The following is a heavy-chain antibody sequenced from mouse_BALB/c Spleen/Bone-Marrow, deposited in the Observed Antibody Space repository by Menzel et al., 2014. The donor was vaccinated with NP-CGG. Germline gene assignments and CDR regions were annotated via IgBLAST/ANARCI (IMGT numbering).Heavy chain of an antibody. V-gene: IGHV1-82*01. Sequence: VQLQQSGPKLVKPGASVKISCKASGYAFSSSWMNWVKQRPGQGLEWIGRIYPGDGDTNYNGKFKGKATLTADKSSSTAYMQLSSLTSVDSAVYFCARRGGNPSFDYWGQGTTLTVSS. CDR1: GYAFSSSW. CDR3: ARRGGNPSFDY. CDR2: IYPGDGDT. J-gene: IGHJ2*01. D-gene: IGHD2-1*01.